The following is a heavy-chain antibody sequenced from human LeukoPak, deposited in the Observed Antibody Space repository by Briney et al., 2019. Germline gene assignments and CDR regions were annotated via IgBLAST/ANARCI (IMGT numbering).Heavy chain of an antibody. CDR1: GFTFSSYS. J-gene: IGHJ4*02. V-gene: IGHV3-21*04. CDR3: ARATLTYDSSGYYYYFDY. Sequence: GGSLRLSCAASGFTFSSYSMNWVRRAPGKGLEWVSSISSSSSYIYYADSVKGRFTISRDNAKNSLYLQMNSLRAEDTAVYYCARATLTYDSSGYYYYFDYWGQGTLVTVSS. D-gene: IGHD3-22*01. CDR2: ISSSSSYI.